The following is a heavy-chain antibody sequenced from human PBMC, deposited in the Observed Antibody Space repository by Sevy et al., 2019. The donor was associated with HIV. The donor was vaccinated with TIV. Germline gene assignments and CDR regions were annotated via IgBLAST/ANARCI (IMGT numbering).Heavy chain of an antibody. V-gene: IGHV3-23*01. Sequence: GGSLRLSCAASGFTFSSYAMTWVRQTPGKGLEWVSIIGASGSDTYYPASVKGRFTISRDNSKNTLYLQMTSLRVEDTAVYYCARGGKCFSGRCYYDSWGQGTLVTVSS. CDR2: IGASGSDT. CDR3: ARGGKCFSGRCYYDS. CDR1: GFTFSSYA. J-gene: IGHJ4*02. D-gene: IGHD2-15*01.